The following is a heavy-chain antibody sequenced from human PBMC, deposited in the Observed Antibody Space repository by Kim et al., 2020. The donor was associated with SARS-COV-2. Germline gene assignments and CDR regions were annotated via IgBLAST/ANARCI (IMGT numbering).Heavy chain of an antibody. CDR3: AREGDTAMVNPEEWFDP. V-gene: IGHV3-30*04. CDR1: GFTFSSYA. CDR2: ISYDGSNK. D-gene: IGHD5-18*01. Sequence: GGSLRLSCAASGFTFSSYAMHWVRQAPGKGLEWVAVISYDGSNKYYADSVKGRFTISRDNSKNTLYLQMNSLRAEDTAVYYCAREGDTAMVNPEEWFDPWGQGTLVTVSS. J-gene: IGHJ5*02.